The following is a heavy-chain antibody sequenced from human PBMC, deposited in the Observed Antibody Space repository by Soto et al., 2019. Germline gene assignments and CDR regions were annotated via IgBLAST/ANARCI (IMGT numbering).Heavy chain of an antibody. Sequence: GGSLRLSGSASGFTFGGYAMHGVRQPPGKGLEWVSGISWHSGSVAYGDSVKGRFTISRDNAKKSLFLQMDSLRPEDTAFYYCAKNSHQSPDYGGNSGFDFWGQGTLVTVSS. CDR1: GFTFGGYA. J-gene: IGHJ4*02. CDR3: AKNSHQSPDYGGNSGFDF. V-gene: IGHV3-9*01. D-gene: IGHD4-17*01. CDR2: ISWHSGSV.